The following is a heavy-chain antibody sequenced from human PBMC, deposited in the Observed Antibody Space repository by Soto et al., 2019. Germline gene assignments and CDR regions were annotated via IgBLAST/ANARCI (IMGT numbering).Heavy chain of an antibody. CDR3: AREGRITMVRGVADWFDP. J-gene: IGHJ5*02. D-gene: IGHD3-10*01. CDR2: IIPIFGTA. V-gene: IGHV1-69*01. Sequence: QVQLVQSGAEVKKPGSSVKVSCKASGGTFSSYAISWVRQAPGQGLEWMGGIIPIFGTANYAQKFQGRVTITADESTSTAYMELSSLRSEDTAVYYCAREGRITMVRGVADWFDPGAREPWSPSPQ. CDR1: GGTFSSYA.